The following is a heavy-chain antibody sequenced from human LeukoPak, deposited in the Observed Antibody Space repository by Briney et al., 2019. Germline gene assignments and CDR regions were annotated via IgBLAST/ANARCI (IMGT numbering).Heavy chain of an antibody. CDR1: GGTFSSYA. CDR3: ARDCGSCGVAQDY. V-gene: IGHV1-69*04. D-gene: IGHD1-26*01. CDR2: IIPILGIA. J-gene: IGHJ4*02. Sequence: ASVKVSCKASGGTFSSYAISWVRQAPGQGLEWMGRIIPILGIANYAQKFQGRVTITADKSTSTAYMELSSLRSEDTAVYYCARDCGSCGVAQDYWGQGTLVTVSP.